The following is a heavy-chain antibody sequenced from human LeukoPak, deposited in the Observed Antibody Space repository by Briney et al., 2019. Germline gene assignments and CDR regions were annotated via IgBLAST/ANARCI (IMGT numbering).Heavy chain of an antibody. CDR3: AALEGLRPGYFDY. V-gene: IGHV1-69*05. D-gene: IGHD5-12*01. J-gene: IGHJ4*02. CDR2: IIPIFGTA. Sequence: EASVKVSCKASGGTFSSYAISWVRQAPGQGLEWVGGIIPIFGTANYAQKLQGRVTITTDESTSTAYMELSSLRSEDTAVYYCAALEGLRPGYFDYWGQGNLVTVSS. CDR1: GGTFSSYA.